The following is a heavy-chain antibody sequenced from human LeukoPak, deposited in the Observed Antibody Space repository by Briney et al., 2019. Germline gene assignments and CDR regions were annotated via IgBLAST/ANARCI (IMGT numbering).Heavy chain of an antibody. J-gene: IGHJ4*02. CDR1: GFTFSSYW. CDR3: AREIRGQSFDY. D-gene: IGHD5-12*01. Sequence: PGGSLRLSCAASGFTFSSYWMHWVRQAPGKGLVWVSRINSDGYSTSYADSVKGRFTISRDNAKNTLYLQMNSLRAEDTAVYYCAREIRGQSFDYWGQGTLVTVSS. V-gene: IGHV3-74*01. CDR2: INSDGYST.